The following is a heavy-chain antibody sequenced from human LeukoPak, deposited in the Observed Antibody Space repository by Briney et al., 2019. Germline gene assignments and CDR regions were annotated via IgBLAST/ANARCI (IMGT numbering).Heavy chain of an antibody. J-gene: IGHJ4*02. V-gene: IGHV4-59*01. CDR3: ATGSWYPDY. D-gene: IGHD6-13*01. CDR1: GGFISSYY. Sequence: SETLSLTCTVSGGFISSYYWSWIRQPPGKGLEWIGYIYHSGSTNYNPSLKSRVTISVDTSKNQFSLKLRFVTAADTAIYYCATGSWYPDYWGQGTLVTVSS. CDR2: IYHSGST.